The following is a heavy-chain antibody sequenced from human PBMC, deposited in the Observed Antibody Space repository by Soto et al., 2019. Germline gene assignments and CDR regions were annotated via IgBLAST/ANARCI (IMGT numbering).Heavy chain of an antibody. CDR2: INGGNGDT. CDR3: ARGYCSSTSCQYYFDF. CDR1: GYTFTGYA. V-gene: IGHV1-3*01. D-gene: IGHD2-2*01. Sequence: ASVKVSCKASGYTFTGYAIHWVRQAPGQRPEWMGWINGGNGDTKYSQKFQGRVTITRDTSASTAYMELTSLGSEDTAVYHCARGYCSSTSCQYYFDFWGRGTPVTVSS. J-gene: IGHJ4*02.